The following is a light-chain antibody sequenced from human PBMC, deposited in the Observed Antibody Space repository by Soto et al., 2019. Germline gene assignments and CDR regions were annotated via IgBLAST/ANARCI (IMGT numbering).Light chain of an antibody. CDR2: DAS. CDR1: QGISSW. V-gene: IGKV1D-16*01. Sequence: DIQMTQSPSSVSASVGDRVTITCRASQGISSWLAWYQQKPEKAPKLVIYDASSRATGIPDRFSGSGSGTDFTLTISRLEPEDFAVYYCHQYDSWTFGQGTKVEIK. J-gene: IGKJ1*01. CDR3: HQYDSWT.